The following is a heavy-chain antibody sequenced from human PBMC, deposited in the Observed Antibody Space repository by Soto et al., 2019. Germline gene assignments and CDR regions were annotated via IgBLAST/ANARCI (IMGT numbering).Heavy chain of an antibody. CDR3: ASYHSSGWYGDPFDI. V-gene: IGHV3-11*01. D-gene: IGHD6-19*01. Sequence: QVQLVESGGGLVKPGGSLRLSCAASGFTFNDYYMIWIRQAPGKGLEWVSYISSSGSTIYYADSVKGRFTISRDNAKNSLYLQMNSLRAEDTAVYYCASYHSSGWYGDPFDIWGQGTMVTVSS. J-gene: IGHJ3*02. CDR2: ISSSGSTI. CDR1: GFTFNDYY.